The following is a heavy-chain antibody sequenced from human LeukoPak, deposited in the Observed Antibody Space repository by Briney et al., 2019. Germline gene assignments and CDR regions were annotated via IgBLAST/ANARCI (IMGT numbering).Heavy chain of an antibody. V-gene: IGHV4-30-4*01. J-gene: IGHJ6*02. D-gene: IGHD6-19*01. Sequence: SQTLSLTCTVSGGSISSGDYYWSWIRQPPGKGLEWIGYIYYSGSTYYNPSLKSRVTISVDTSKNQFSLKLSSVTAADTAVYYCARDYWVAGLTGDYYYYGMDVWGQGTTVTVSS. CDR2: IYYSGST. CDR3: ARDYWVAGLTGDYYYYGMDV. CDR1: GGSISSGDYY.